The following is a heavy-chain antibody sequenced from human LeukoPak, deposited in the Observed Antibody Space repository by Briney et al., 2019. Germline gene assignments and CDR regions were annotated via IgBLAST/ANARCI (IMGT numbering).Heavy chain of an antibody. Sequence: GGSLRLSCAASGFTFSNAWMSWVRQAPGKGLEWVGRIKSKTDGGTTDYAAPVKGRFTISRDDSKNTLYLQMSSLKTEDTAVYYCTTAFGAYDILTGYYTFDYWGQGTLVTVSS. J-gene: IGHJ4*02. CDR2: IKSKTDGGTT. CDR1: GFTFSNAW. CDR3: TTAFGAYDILTGYYTFDY. V-gene: IGHV3-15*01. D-gene: IGHD3-9*01.